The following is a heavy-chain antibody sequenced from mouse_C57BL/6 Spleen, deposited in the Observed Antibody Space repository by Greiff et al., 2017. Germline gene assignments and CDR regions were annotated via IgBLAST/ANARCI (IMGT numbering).Heavy chain of an antibody. CDR3: AKPHYDGGGYYFDY. V-gene: IGHV2-5*01. Sequence: QVQLQQSGPGLVQPSQSLSITCTVSGFSLTSYGVHWVRQSPGKGLEWLGVIWRGGSTDYNAAFMSRLSITKDNSKSQVFFKMNSLQADDTAIYYCAKPHYDGGGYYFDYWGQGTTLTVSS. J-gene: IGHJ2*01. CDR1: GFSLTSYG. D-gene: IGHD1-2*01. CDR2: IWRGGST.